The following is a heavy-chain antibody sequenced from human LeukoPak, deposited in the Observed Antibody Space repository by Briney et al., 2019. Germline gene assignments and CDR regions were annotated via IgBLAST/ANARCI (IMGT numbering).Heavy chain of an antibody. CDR2: ISGSGGST. Sequence: GGSLRLPCAASGFTFSTYAMSWVRQAPGKGLEWVSAISGSGGSTYYVDPVEGRFTISRDNSKNTLYLQMNSLRAEDTALYFCAKAVSHFYFDFWGQGTLVTVSA. D-gene: IGHD2/OR15-2a*01. V-gene: IGHV3-23*01. CDR1: GFTFSTYA. CDR3: AKAVSHFYFDF. J-gene: IGHJ4*02.